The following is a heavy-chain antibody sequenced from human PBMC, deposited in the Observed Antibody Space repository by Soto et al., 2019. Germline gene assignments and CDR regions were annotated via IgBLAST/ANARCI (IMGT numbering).Heavy chain of an antibody. CDR1: GFTFSSYG. CDR3: AGAVAGTSGVFDY. D-gene: IGHD6-19*01. Sequence: QVQLVESGGGVVQPGRSLRLSCAASGFTFSSYGMHWVRQAPGKGLEWVAVISYDGSNKYYADSVKGRFTISRDNSKNTLYLQMNSLRAEDTAVYYCAGAVAGTSGVFDYWGQGTLVTVSS. CDR2: ISYDGSNK. J-gene: IGHJ4*02. V-gene: IGHV3-30*19.